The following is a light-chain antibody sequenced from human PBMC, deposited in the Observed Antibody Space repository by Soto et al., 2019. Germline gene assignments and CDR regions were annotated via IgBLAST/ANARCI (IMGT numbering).Light chain of an antibody. Sequence: DIQMTQSPSTLSASVGDRVTITCRASQSISSWLAWYQQKPGKVPKLLIYKASGLESGAPSRFSGSESGTEFTLTISSLQPDDFATYYCQQYNSYPWTFGQGTKVEIK. V-gene: IGKV1-5*03. CDR1: QSISSW. CDR2: KAS. J-gene: IGKJ1*01. CDR3: QQYNSYPWT.